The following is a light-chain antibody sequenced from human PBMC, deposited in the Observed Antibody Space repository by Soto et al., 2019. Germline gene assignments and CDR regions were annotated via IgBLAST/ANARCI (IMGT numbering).Light chain of an antibody. CDR3: GPWDSSLLAHV. Sequence: QSALTQPPSVSAAPGQKFTISFSVSISNFVSNYVSCYHQLPGTAPRLLIDENNKRRSGIPDLFSFSKSCMSCTVGITGLXTGDEADYYRGPWDSSLLAHVFETGTKVTVL. CDR2: ENN. V-gene: IGLV1-51*02. J-gene: IGLJ1*01. CDR1: ISNFVSNY.